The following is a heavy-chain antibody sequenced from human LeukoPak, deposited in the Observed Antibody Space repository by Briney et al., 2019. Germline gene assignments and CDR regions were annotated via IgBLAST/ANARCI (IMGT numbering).Heavy chain of an antibody. V-gene: IGHV4-59*01. D-gene: IGHD4-11*01. Sequence: SVTLSLTCTVGGDSITSEYRSWGRQAQGKGLEWIGYIFCSGNTNYSPSLKSRVTISLDTSKKQFSLRLTSVTTADTAVYFCARTGDYSRSTGGWFDHWGQGTLVTVSS. CDR2: IFCSGNT. CDR1: GDSITSEY. CDR3: ARTGDYSRSTGGWFDH. J-gene: IGHJ5*02.